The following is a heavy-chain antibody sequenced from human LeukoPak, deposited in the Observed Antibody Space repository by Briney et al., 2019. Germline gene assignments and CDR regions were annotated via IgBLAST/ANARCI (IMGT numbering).Heavy chain of an antibody. J-gene: IGHJ5*02. Sequence: GRSLRLSCAASGFTFSSYVMHWVRQAPGKGLEWVAIISYDGSNEYYADSVKGRFTISRDNSKNTLYLQMNSLRAADTAVYYCARVSDWSWFDPWGQGTLVTVSS. CDR3: ARVSDWSWFDP. CDR2: ISYDGSNE. CDR1: GFTFSSYV. D-gene: IGHD1-1*01. V-gene: IGHV3-30*04.